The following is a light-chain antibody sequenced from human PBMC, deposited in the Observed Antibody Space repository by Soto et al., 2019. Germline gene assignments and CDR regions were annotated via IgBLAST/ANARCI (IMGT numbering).Light chain of an antibody. CDR3: QQYNNWPLT. Sequence: EVVMTQSPATLSVSPGHGATLSCRASQNVHSNLAWYQQKPGQAPRLLIYDTSTRATDIPFEFSGGGSGTEFTLTISSLQSEDFAVYYCQQYNNWPLTFGGGTKVEIK. CDR2: DTS. V-gene: IGKV3-15*01. CDR1: QNVHSN. J-gene: IGKJ4*01.